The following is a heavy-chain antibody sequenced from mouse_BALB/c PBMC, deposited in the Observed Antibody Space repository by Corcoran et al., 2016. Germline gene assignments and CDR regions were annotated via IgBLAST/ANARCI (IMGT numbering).Heavy chain of an antibody. Sequence: QVTLKESDPGILQPSQTLSLTCSFSGFSLSTSGMGVSWIRQPSGKGLEWLAHIYWDDDKRYNPSLKSRLTISKDTSSNQVFLKITSVDTADTDTYYCARRAWWNYYGSSYAMDYWGQGPSVTVSS. V-gene: IGHV8-12*01. J-gene: IGHJ4*01. D-gene: IGHD1-1*01. CDR1: GFSLSTSGMG. CDR2: IYWDDDK. CDR3: ARRAWWNYYGSSYAMDY.